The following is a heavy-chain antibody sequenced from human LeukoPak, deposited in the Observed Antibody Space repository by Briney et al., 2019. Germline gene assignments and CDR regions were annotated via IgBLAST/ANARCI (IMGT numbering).Heavy chain of an antibody. CDR3: ARDLPRRSWYFGY. J-gene: IGHJ4*02. D-gene: IGHD6-13*01. Sequence: GAPVKVSCKASGYTFTGYYMHWVRQAPGQGLEWMGRINPNSGGTNYAQKFQGRVTMTRDTSISTAYMELSRLRSDDTAVYYCARDLPRRSWYFGYWGQGTLVTVSS. CDR2: INPNSGGT. CDR1: GYTFTGYY. V-gene: IGHV1-2*06.